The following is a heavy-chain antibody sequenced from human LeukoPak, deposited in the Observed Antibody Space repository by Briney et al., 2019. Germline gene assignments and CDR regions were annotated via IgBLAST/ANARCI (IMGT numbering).Heavy chain of an antibody. J-gene: IGHJ4*02. Sequence: PGGSLRLSCAASVFPFSSYWMHWVRHVPGKELVWVSRIKTDESDTDYADSVKGRFTISRDNAKNILYLQTNSLRAEDTAVYYCTTIRPDFWGRGTLVTVSS. CDR2: IKTDESDT. D-gene: IGHD5-12*01. CDR3: TTIRPDF. V-gene: IGHV3-74*01. CDR1: VFPFSSYW.